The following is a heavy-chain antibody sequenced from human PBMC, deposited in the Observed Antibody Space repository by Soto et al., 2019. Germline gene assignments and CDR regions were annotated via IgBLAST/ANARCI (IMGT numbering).Heavy chain of an antibody. CDR2: IYWSGST. Sequence: QVQLQESGPGLVKRSQTLSLTCTVSGGSISCGGFYWSWIRQHPGKGLEWIGYIYWSGSTYYNPSLKSRVTISVDTSKNQFSLKLSSVTAADTAVYYCARARFGEELNWGQGTLVSVSS. D-gene: IGHD3-10*01. J-gene: IGHJ4*02. CDR3: ARARFGEELN. V-gene: IGHV4-31*03. CDR1: GGSISCGGFY.